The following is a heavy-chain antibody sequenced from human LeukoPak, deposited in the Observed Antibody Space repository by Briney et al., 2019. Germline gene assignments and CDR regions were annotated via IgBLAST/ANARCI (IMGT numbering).Heavy chain of an antibody. J-gene: IGHJ6*03. Sequence: SSETLSLTCTVAGGSISSYYWSWIRQPPGKGLEWIGYIFYSGSTNYSPSLKSRVTISVDTSKNQFSLKLSSVTAADTAVYYCARGGNGVLSPGYYMDVWGKGTTVTISS. CDR3: ARGGNGVLSPGYYMDV. V-gene: IGHV4-59*01. D-gene: IGHD1-14*01. CDR1: GGSISSYY. CDR2: IFYSGST.